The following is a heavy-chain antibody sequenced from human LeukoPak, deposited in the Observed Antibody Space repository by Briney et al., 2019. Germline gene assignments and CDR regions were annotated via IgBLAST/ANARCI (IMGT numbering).Heavy chain of an antibody. CDR3: ARDQGNYYYGMDV. Sequence: GGSLRLSCAASGFTFSSYSMNWVRQAPGKGLEWVSSISSSSSYIYYADSVKGRFTISRDNAKNSLYLQMNSLRAEDTAVYYCARDQGNYYYGMDVWRQGTTVSVSS. V-gene: IGHV3-21*01. CDR1: GFTFSSYS. D-gene: IGHD2/OR15-2a*01. J-gene: IGHJ6*02. CDR2: ISSSSSYI.